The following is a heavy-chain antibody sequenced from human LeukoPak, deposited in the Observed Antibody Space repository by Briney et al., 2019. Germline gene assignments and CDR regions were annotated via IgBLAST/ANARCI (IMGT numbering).Heavy chain of an antibody. CDR3: ARDYFDGSDYYSGFDY. CDR2: VKQDGSEK. Sequence: GGSPRLSCAASGFTFSSYWLSWVRQAPGKGLEWVANVKQDGSEKYYVDSVKGRFTISRDNAKNSLFLQMYSLRAEDTAVYYCARDYFDGSDYYSGFDYWGQGTPVTVSS. J-gene: IGHJ4*02. D-gene: IGHD3-22*01. CDR1: GFTFSSYW. V-gene: IGHV3-7*01.